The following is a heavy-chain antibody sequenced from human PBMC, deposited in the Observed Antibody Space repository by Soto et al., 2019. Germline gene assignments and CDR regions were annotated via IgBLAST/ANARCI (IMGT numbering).Heavy chain of an antibody. CDR3: ARVGGGSGNYDY. V-gene: IGHV3-74*03. Sequence: PGGSLRLSCAASGFTFNNYWMHWVRQGPGRGPEWVSRVNREGSSTTYADSAKGRFTISRDNAKNTLYLQMSSLRVEDTAVYYCARVGGGSGNYDYWGQGTQVTVSS. D-gene: IGHD3-10*01. J-gene: IGHJ4*02. CDR1: GFTFNNYW. CDR2: VNREGSST.